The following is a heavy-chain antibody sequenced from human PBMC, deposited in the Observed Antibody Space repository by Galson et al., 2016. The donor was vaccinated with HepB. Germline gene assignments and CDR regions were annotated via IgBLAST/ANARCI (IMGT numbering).Heavy chain of an antibody. CDR1: GFTFSDYA. Sequence: SLRLSCAASGFTFSDYAMSWVRQAPGKGLQWVSTIRGTGVTTHYADSVKGRFTISRDNSKNTLYRQMSSLRAEDTAMYYCAKATPYYDVLTGFFVYYSDYWGHGTLVTVSS. V-gene: IGHV3-23*01. CDR2: IRGTGVTT. J-gene: IGHJ4*01. D-gene: IGHD3-9*01. CDR3: AKATPYYDVLTGFFVYYSDY.